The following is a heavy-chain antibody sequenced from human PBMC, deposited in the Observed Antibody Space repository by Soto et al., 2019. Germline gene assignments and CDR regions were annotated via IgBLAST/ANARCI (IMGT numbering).Heavy chain of an antibody. V-gene: IGHV4-4*07. CDR1: GGSISSYY. CDR2: IYSSGKT. J-gene: IGHJ4*02. Sequence: SETLSLTCTVSGGSISSYYWSWIRQPAGKGLEWIGRIYSSGKTNYNPPLKSRVTISGDTSKNQFSLKVSSVTAADTAVYYCARGTSWQLPFDYWGQGTLVTVSS. D-gene: IGHD6-13*01. CDR3: ARGTSWQLPFDY.